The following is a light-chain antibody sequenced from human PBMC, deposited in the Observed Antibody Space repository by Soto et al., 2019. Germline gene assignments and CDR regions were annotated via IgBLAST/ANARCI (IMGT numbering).Light chain of an antibody. CDR2: DVS. CDR3: SSYTSGSTLV. Sequence: QSALTQPASVSGSPGQSITFSCTGTSSDVGAYNYVSWYQQHPGKAPKLMIYDVSNQPSGVSNRFSGSKSGNTASLTISGLQAEDEADYYCSSYTSGSTLVFGGGTKVTVL. CDR1: SSDVGAYNY. J-gene: IGLJ2*01. V-gene: IGLV2-14*03.